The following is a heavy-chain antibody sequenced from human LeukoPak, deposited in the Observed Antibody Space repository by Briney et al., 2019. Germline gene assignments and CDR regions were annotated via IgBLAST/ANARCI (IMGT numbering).Heavy chain of an antibody. V-gene: IGHV4-31*03. D-gene: IGHD3-3*01. CDR1: GGSISSGGYY. J-gene: IGHJ5*02. CDR3: ARVGYDFWSGYSDCWFDP. CDR2: IYYSGST. Sequence: SQTLSLTCTVSGGSISSGGYYWSWIRQHPGKGLEWIGYIYYSGSTNYNPSLKSRVTISVDTSKNQFSLKLSSVTAADTAVYYCARVGYDFWSGYSDCWFDPWGQGTLVTVSS.